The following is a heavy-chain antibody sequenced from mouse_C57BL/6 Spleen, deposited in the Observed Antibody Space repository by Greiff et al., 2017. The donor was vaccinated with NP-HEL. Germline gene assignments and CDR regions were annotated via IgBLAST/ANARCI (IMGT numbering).Heavy chain of an antibody. CDR2: IDPSDSYT. CDR1: GYTFTSYW. V-gene: IGHV1-69*01. D-gene: IGHD3-2*02. Sequence: QVQLQQPGAELVMPGASVKLSCKASGYTFTSYWMHWVKQRPGQGLEWIGEIDPSDSYTNYNQKFKGKSTLTVDKSSSTAYMQLSSLTSEDSAVYYCASPSSGYPFAYWGQGTLVTVSA. CDR3: ASPSSGYPFAY. J-gene: IGHJ3*01.